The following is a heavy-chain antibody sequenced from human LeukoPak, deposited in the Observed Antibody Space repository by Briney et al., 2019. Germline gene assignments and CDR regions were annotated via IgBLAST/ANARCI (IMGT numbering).Heavy chain of an antibody. D-gene: IGHD1-20*01. Sequence: SETLSLTCSVSGGSIGSYFWTWIRQPPGKGLEWIGYIYFSGSTNYNPSLKSRVTISVDTSKNQISLNLSSVTAADTALYSCAGSIIGTCRFDYWGQGTLVTVSS. V-gene: IGHV4-59*08. CDR3: AGSIIGTCRFDY. J-gene: IGHJ4*02. CDR1: GGSIGSYF. CDR2: IYFSGST.